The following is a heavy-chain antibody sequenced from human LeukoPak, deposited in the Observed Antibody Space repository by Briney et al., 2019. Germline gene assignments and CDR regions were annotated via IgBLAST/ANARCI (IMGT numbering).Heavy chain of an antibody. CDR3: ASKMAY. CDR1: GGSGFTFTSYE. D-gene: IGHD5-24*01. V-gene: IGHV3-48*03. J-gene: IGHJ4*02. CDR2: ISTSGTSI. Sequence: GGSLRLSCAASGGSGFTFTSYEMNWVRQAPGKGLEWVSYISTSGTSIYYADSVKGRFTISRDNAKNSVYLQMDSLRGEDTAVYYCASKMAYWGQGTLVTVSS.